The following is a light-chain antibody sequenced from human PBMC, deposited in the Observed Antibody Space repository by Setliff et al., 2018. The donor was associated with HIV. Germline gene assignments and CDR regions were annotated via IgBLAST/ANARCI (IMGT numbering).Light chain of an antibody. V-gene: IGLV2-14*01. J-gene: IGLJ1*01. CDR2: DVH. CDR1: SNDVGAYNY. Sequence: QSVLTQPASVSGSPGQSITISCTGTSNDVGAYNYVSWYRQFPGKVPKLMIFDVHNRPSGVSYRFSGSKSGNTASLTISGLQAEDEADYYCSSYTSANTWVFGTGTKVTVL. CDR3: SSYTSANTWV.